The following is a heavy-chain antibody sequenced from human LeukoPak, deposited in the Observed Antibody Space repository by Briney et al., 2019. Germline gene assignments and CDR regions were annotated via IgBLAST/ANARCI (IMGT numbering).Heavy chain of an antibody. CDR1: GYRFASYW. CDR3: ARRTDSGWKWFDP. Sequence: GESLKISCKASGYRFASYWIGWVRQMPGKGLEWMGVIHPGEYERRYSPSFEGQVTISADRSISTAYMQWSSLKASDTAMYYCARRTDSGWKWFDPWGQGTLVTVSS. D-gene: IGHD6-25*01. V-gene: IGHV5-51*01. J-gene: IGHJ5*02. CDR2: IHPGEYER.